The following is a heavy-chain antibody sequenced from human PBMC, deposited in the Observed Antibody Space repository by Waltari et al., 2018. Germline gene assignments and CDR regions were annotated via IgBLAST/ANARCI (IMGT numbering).Heavy chain of an antibody. CDR3: TRFIFGMVEGMDV. D-gene: IGHD3-3*01. CDR1: GYRFTVYY. V-gene: IGHV1-2*06. Sequence: QEQLVQSGVEVKKPGDSVKVSCKASGYRFTVYYIPWVRQAPGQGVEWVGRIEPKHGDTDFAKKFQGRVTMTRVTSISTVYMELTNLRSDDTAMYYCTRFIFGMVEGMDVWGKGTSVTVSS. CDR2: IEPKHGDT. J-gene: IGHJ6*03.